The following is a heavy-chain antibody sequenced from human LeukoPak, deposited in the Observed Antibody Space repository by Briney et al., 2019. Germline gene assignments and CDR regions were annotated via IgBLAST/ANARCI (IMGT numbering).Heavy chain of an antibody. V-gene: IGHV4-39*07. Sequence: SETLSLTCTVSSGSISSSSYYWGWIRQPPGKGLEWIGSIYYSGSTYYIPSLKSRVTISVDTSKNQFSLRLSSVTAADTAVYYCARVTGYVMEDYFDYWGQGTLVTVSS. CDR3: ARVTGYVMEDYFDY. J-gene: IGHJ4*02. CDR1: SGSISSSSYY. D-gene: IGHD6-13*01. CDR2: IYYSGST.